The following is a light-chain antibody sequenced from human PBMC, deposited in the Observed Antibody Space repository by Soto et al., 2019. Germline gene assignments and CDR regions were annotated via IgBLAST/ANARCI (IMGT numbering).Light chain of an antibody. CDR1: SSNIGGNP. Sequence: QTVVTQPTSASGTPGQRVTISCSGSSSNIGGNPANWYQHLPGTAPKLLIYSNYQRPSGVPDRFSGSKSGTSASLAISGLQSEDEADYYCAAWDDSLKGLVFGGGTKVTVL. J-gene: IGLJ2*01. CDR3: AAWDDSLKGLV. CDR2: SNY. V-gene: IGLV1-44*01.